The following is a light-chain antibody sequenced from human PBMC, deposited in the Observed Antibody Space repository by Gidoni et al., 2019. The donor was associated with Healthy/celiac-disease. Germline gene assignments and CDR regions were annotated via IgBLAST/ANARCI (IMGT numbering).Light chain of an antibody. CDR1: QSVSSSY. Sequence: IVLAQSPGTLSLSPADRATLSCRASQSVSSSYLAWYQQKPGQAPRLLIYGASSRATGIPDRFSGSGSGTDFTLTISRLEPEDFAVYYCQQYGSSPFTFGGGTKVEIK. CDR3: QQYGSSPFT. V-gene: IGKV3-20*01. CDR2: GAS. J-gene: IGKJ4*01.